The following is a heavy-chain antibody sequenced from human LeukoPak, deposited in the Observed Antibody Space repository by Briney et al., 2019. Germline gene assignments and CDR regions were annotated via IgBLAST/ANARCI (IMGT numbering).Heavy chain of an antibody. CDR2: IIPIFGTA. V-gene: IGHV1-69*06. J-gene: IGHJ6*03. D-gene: IGHD2-2*01. Sequence: SVKVSCKASGGTFSSYAISWVRQAPGQGLEWMGGIIPIFGTANYAQKFQGRVTITADKSTSTAYMELSSLRSEDTAVYYCARGKGYCSSTSCYWYYMDVWGKGTTVTVSS. CDR3: ARGKGYCSSTSCYWYYMDV. CDR1: GGTFSSYA.